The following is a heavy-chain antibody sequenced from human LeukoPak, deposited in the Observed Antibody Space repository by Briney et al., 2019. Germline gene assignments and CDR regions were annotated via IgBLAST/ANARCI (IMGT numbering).Heavy chain of an antibody. J-gene: IGHJ6*02. Sequence: GGSLRLSCAASGFTFSSYSMSWVRQAPGKGLEWVSSISSSSSYIYYADSVKGRFTISRDNAKNSLYLQMNSLRAEDTAVYYCASSPRPFSYYYYGMDVWGQGTTVTVSS. CDR2: ISSSSSYI. D-gene: IGHD6-6*01. CDR3: ASSPRPFSYYYYGMDV. V-gene: IGHV3-21*01. CDR1: GFTFSSYS.